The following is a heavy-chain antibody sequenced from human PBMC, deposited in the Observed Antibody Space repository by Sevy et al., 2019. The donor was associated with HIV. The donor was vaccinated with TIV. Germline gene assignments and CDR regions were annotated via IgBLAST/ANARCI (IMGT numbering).Heavy chain of an antibody. D-gene: IGHD6-6*01. CDR1: GFTFSSYA. Sequence: GGSLRLSCAASGFTFSSYAMSWVRQALGKGLEWVSGISGSDGSTYYADSMKGRFTISRDNSKNTLYLQMNSLRAEDTAVYYCAKYYPLTTRPGYSYYYLDVWGKGTTVTVSS. CDR3: AKYYPLTTRPGYSYYYLDV. V-gene: IGHV3-23*01. CDR2: ISGSDGST. J-gene: IGHJ6*03.